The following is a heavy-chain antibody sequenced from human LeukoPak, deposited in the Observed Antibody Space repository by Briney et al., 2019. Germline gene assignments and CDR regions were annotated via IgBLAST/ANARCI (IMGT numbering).Heavy chain of an antibody. V-gene: IGHV3-30*18. Sequence: PGGSLRLSCAASGFTFSSYGMHWVRQAPGKGLEWVAVISYDGSNKYYADSVKGRFTISRDNSKNTLYLQMNSLRAEDTAVYYCAKDAGYSSGRGGAFDIWGQGTMVTVSS. CDR3: AKDAGYSSGRGGAFDI. CDR1: GFTFSSYG. CDR2: ISYDGSNK. D-gene: IGHD6-19*01. J-gene: IGHJ3*02.